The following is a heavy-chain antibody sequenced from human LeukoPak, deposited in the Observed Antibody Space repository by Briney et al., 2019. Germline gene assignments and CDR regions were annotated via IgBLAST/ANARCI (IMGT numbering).Heavy chain of an antibody. Sequence: ASVKVSCKASGYTFTGNYMHCVRQAPGQGLEWMGWINPNSGGTNYAQKFQGRVTMTRDTSISTAYMELSRLRSDDTAVYYCASGSSSWYYFDYWGQGTLVTVSS. V-gene: IGHV1-2*02. CDR2: INPNSGGT. CDR3: ASGSSSWYYFDY. CDR1: GYTFTGNY. D-gene: IGHD6-13*01. J-gene: IGHJ4*02.